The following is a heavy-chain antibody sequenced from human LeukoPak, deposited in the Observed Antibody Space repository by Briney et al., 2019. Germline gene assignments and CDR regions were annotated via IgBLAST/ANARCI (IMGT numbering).Heavy chain of an antibody. V-gene: IGHV3-23*01. CDR1: GFTFSSFA. CDR2: VSGSAGRT. Sequence: GGSLRLSCAASGFTFSSFAMTWVRQAPGKGLEWVSTVSGSAGRTDYADSVKGRFTISRDNLKNTLYLQMNGLRAEDTAVYYCAKNRGHCVDGVCHNYYFMDVWGRGTTVTVSS. CDR3: AKNRGHCVDGVCHNYYFMDV. J-gene: IGHJ6*03. D-gene: IGHD2-8*02.